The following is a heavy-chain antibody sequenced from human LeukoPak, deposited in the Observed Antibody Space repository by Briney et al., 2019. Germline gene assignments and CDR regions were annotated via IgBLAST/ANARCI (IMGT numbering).Heavy chain of an antibody. Sequence: GGSLRLSCAASVFTYSSYAMSWVRQAPEKGLEWVSTISGSGGGTYYADSVKGRFTISRDNAKNRLYLKMNSLRAEDTAVYYCVRRGYSYQSPRLDSWGQGTLVTVSS. CDR1: VFTYSSYA. D-gene: IGHD5-18*01. J-gene: IGHJ4*02. V-gene: IGHV3-23*01. CDR2: ISGSGGGT. CDR3: VRRGYSYQSPRLDS.